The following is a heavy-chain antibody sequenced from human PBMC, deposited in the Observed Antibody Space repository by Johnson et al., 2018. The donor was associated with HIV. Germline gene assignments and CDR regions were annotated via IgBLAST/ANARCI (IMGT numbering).Heavy chain of an antibody. CDR1: GFTFDDYA. J-gene: IGHJ3*02. D-gene: IGHD3-16*02. Sequence: VQLVESGGVVVQPGGSLRLSCVASGFTFDDYAMHWVRQSPGTGLEWISVIGWDGGTSYYADSVKGRFTISRDNNKNSLYLQMNSLRTEDTALYYCARDRTSYGWIHDAFDIWGQGTMVTVSS. CDR3: ARDRTSYGWIHDAFDI. CDR2: IGWDGGTS. V-gene: IGHV3-43D*03.